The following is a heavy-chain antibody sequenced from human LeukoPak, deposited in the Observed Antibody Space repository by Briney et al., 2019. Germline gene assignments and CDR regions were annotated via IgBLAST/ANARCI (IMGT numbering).Heavy chain of an antibody. CDR1: GFTFSNAW. J-gene: IGHJ4*02. V-gene: IGHV3-15*01. CDR2: IKSKTDGGTT. D-gene: IGHD1-1*01. Sequence: GGSLRLSCAASGFTFSNAWMSWVRQAPGKGPEWVGRIKSKTDGGTTDYAAPVKGRFTISRDDSKNTLYLQMNSLKTEDTAVYYCTTDPQAAGIDYWGQGTLVTVSS. CDR3: TTDPQAAGIDY.